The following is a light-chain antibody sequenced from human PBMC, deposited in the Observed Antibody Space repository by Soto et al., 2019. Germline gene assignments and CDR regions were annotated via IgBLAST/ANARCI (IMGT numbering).Light chain of an antibody. V-gene: IGKV3-15*01. Sequence: ETVMTQSPATLSVSPGERATLSCRASLSVGTNVAWYQQRPGQAPRLLIYGTSTRATGIPVRFSGSGSGTEFTLTISRLESEDFGLYYCQQYNKWPLFTFGPGTRVD. CDR2: GTS. J-gene: IGKJ3*01. CDR3: QQYNKWPLFT. CDR1: LSVGTN.